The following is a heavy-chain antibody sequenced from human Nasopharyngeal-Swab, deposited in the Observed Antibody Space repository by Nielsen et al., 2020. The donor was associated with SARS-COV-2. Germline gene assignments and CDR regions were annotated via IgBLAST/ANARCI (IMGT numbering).Heavy chain of an antibody. J-gene: IGHJ6*03. V-gene: IGHV3-9*01. Sequence: VRQVPGKGLEWVSGISWNSGSIGYADSVKGRFTISRDNAKNSLYLQMNSLRAEDTALYYCAKAAVAGTYYYYYMDVWGKGTTVTVSS. CDR2: ISWNSGSI. D-gene: IGHD6-19*01. CDR3: AKAAVAGTYYYYYMDV.